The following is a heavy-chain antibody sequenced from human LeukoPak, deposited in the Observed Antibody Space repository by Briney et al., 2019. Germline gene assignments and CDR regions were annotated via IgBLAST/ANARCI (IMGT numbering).Heavy chain of an antibody. J-gene: IGHJ3*02. V-gene: IGHV3-7*01. CDR3: AREAPDYVVDAFDI. CDR1: GFTFSSYW. Sequence: GGSPTLSCAASGFTFSSYWMSWLRQAPGKGLEWVANIKQDGSEKYYVDSVKGRFTISRDNAKNSLYLQMNSLRAEDTAVYYCAREAPDYVVDAFDIWGQGTMVTVSS. D-gene: IGHD4-17*01. CDR2: IKQDGSEK.